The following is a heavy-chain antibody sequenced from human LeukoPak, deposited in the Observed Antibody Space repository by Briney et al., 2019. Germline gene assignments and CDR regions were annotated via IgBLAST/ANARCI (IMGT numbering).Heavy chain of an antibody. CDR1: GYTFGSDD. CDR2: INPNNGNL. D-gene: IGHD2/OR15-2a*01. J-gene: IGHJ4*02. V-gene: IGHV1-8*03. CDR3: ATDSLYGPGGYFDY. Sequence: ASVKVSCKASGYTFGSDDINWVRQATGQGLEWMGWINPNNGNLGYAQKFQGRVTITRNTPISTAYMELSSLTSEDTAVYYCATDSLYGPGGYFDYWGQGTLVTVSS.